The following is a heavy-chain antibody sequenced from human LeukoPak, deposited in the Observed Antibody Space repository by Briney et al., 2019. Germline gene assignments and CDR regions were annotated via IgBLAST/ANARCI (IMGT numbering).Heavy chain of an antibody. D-gene: IGHD3-22*01. CDR2: IYSGGST. CDR3: ARARYYYDSSGYYHYFDY. J-gene: IGHJ4*02. V-gene: IGHV3-53*01. Sequence: GGSLRLSCAAPGFTFSSYGMSWVRQAPGKGLEWVSVIYSGGSTYYADSVKGRFTISRDNSKNTLYLQMNSLRAEDTAVYYCARARYYYDSSGYYHYFDYWGQGTLVTVSS. CDR1: GFTFSSYG.